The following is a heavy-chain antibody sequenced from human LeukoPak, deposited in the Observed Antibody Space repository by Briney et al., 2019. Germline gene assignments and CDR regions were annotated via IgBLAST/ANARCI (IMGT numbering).Heavy chain of an antibody. CDR1: GFTFSSYG. Sequence: GGSLRLSCAASGFTFSSYGMHWVRQAPGKGLEWVAVIWYDGSNKYYADSVKGRFTISRDNSKNTLYLQMNSLRAEDTAVYYCARERIGIAVAGPLDYWGQGTLVTVSS. J-gene: IGHJ4*02. CDR2: IWYDGSNK. D-gene: IGHD6-19*01. V-gene: IGHV3-33*01. CDR3: ARERIGIAVAGPLDY.